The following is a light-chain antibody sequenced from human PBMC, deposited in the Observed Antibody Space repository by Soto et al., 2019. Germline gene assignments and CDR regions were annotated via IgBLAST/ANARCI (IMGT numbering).Light chain of an antibody. V-gene: IGKV4-1*01. CDR2: WAS. CDR1: HSVLFGSNNY. J-gene: IGKJ4*01. CDR3: QRYYGTPLT. Sequence: DFVMTQSPDSLAVSLGERATINCKSSHSVLFGSNNYLAWYQQKPGQPPKLLINWASTRESGVPDRFSGSGSGTDFTLTISSLQADDVVVYYCQRYYGTPLTFGGGTKVEIK.